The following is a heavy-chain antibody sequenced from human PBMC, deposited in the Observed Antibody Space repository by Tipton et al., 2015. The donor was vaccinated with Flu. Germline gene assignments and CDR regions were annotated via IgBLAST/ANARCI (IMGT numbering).Heavy chain of an antibody. CDR2: ITATGAGV. D-gene: IGHD6-13*01. Sequence: VQLVQSGGGLVKPGGSLRLSCAASAFTFSDHYMSWIRQAPGKGLEWISYITATGAGVSYADSVKGRFTISRDNAKDSVYLQMNSLRAEDTAVYYCARAHWGSSWSYYFDFWGPGTLVTVSS. V-gene: IGHV3-11*01. J-gene: IGHJ4*02. CDR3: ARAHWGSSWSYYFDF. CDR1: AFTFSDHY.